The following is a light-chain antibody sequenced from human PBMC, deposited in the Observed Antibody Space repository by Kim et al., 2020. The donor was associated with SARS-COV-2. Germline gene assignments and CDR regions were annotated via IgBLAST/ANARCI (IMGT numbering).Light chain of an antibody. CDR2: AAS. Sequence: ASVGDRVTIACRASQGISSYLAWYQQKPGKAPKLLIYAASTLQSGVPSRFSGSGSGTEFTLTISCLQPDDFATYYCQQLSSYPLTFGGGTKVDIK. CDR1: QGISSY. CDR3: QQLSSYPLT. J-gene: IGKJ4*01. V-gene: IGKV1-9*01.